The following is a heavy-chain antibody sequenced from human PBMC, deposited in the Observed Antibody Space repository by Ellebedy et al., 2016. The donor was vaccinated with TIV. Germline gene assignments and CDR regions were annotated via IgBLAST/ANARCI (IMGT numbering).Heavy chain of an antibody. CDR1: GFGFTAYG. CDR2: INPHRGDT. Sequence: ASVKVSXKASGFGFTAYGFSWVRQAPGQGLEWMGWINPHRGDTKYAQKLQGRVTLTTDTSTNTAYMELRSLRSDDTAMYYCARHRVWYGDDASDVWGQGTMVTVSS. J-gene: IGHJ3*01. V-gene: IGHV1-18*01. CDR3: ARHRVWYGDDASDV. D-gene: IGHD2-15*01.